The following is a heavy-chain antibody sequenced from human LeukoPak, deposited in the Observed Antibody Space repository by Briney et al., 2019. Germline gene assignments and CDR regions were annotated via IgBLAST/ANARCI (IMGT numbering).Heavy chain of an antibody. V-gene: IGHV3-33*01. Sequence: AGGSLRLSCAASGFTFSSYVMHWVRQAPGKGLEWVAVIWYDGSNKYYADSVKGRFTISRDNSKNTLYLQMNSLRAEDTAVYYCAREAGSSWYFGAGYYYYGMDVWGQGTTVTVSS. D-gene: IGHD6-13*01. CDR2: IWYDGSNK. J-gene: IGHJ6*02. CDR3: AREAGSSWYFGAGYYYYGMDV. CDR1: GFTFSSYV.